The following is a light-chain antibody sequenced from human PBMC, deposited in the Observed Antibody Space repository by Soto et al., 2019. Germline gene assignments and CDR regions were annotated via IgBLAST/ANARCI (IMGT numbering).Light chain of an antibody. Sequence: EIVLTQSPATLSLSPGERATLSCRASQSVSSYLAWYQQKPGQAPRLLIYGASNRATDIPARFSGSGSRTDFAIAISSVEPEHFEVYFCHQRGNLPYPFGQGTIMEIK. V-gene: IGKV3-11*01. J-gene: IGKJ2*01. CDR2: GAS. CDR3: HQRGNLPYP. CDR1: QSVSSY.